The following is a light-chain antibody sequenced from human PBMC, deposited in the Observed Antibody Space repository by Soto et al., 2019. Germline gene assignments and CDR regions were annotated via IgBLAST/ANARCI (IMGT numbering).Light chain of an antibody. CDR2: GNS. CDR1: SSNIGAGYD. V-gene: IGLV1-40*01. Sequence: QSVLTQPPSVSGAPGQRVTISGTGSSSNIGAGYDVHWYQQLPGTAPKLLIYGNSNRPSGVPDRFSGSKSGTSASLAITGLQAEDEAEYYCQSYDSSLSGVVFGGGTKLTVL. J-gene: IGLJ2*01. CDR3: QSYDSSLSGVV.